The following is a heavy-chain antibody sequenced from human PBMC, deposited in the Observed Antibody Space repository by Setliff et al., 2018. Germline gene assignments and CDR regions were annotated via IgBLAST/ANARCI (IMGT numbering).Heavy chain of an antibody. J-gene: IGHJ3*02. D-gene: IGHD6-19*01. V-gene: IGHV1-69*10. CDR2: IIPILGIA. CDR1: GYTFTSYG. CDR3: AREEVAGRGRAFDI. Sequence: ASVKVSCKASGYTFTSYGISWVRQAPGQGLEWMGGIIPILGIANYAQKFQGRVTITADKSTSTAYMELSSLRSEDTAVYYCAREEVAGRGRAFDIWGQGTMVTVSS.